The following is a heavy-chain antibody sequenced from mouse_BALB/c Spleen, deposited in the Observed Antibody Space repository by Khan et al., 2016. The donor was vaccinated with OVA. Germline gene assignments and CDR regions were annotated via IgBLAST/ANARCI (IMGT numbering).Heavy chain of an antibody. V-gene: IGHV1-5*01. CDR1: GYTFTSYW. CDR3: TRRSWDVAWFAY. Sequence: EVQLQESGTVLARPGASVKMSCKASGYTFTSYWMHWVKQRPGQGLEWIGDIYPGNTDTNYNQKFKGKAKLTAVTSTRTASMELSCLTNEDSSVYYCTRRSWDVAWFAYWGQGTLVTVSA. D-gene: IGHD4-1*01. J-gene: IGHJ3*01. CDR2: IYPGNTDT.